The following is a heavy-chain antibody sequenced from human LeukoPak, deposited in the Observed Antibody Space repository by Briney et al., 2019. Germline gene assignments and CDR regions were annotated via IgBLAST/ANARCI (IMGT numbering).Heavy chain of an antibody. Sequence: SVKVSCKASGGTFSSYAISWVRQAPGQGLEWMGGIIPIFGTANYAQKFQGRVTITAGESTSTAYMELSSLRSEDTAVYYCARDLTSGYSYDLDYWGQGTLVTVSS. CDR2: IIPIFGTA. J-gene: IGHJ4*02. CDR3: ARDLTSGYSYDLDY. CDR1: GGTFSSYA. D-gene: IGHD5-18*01. V-gene: IGHV1-69*13.